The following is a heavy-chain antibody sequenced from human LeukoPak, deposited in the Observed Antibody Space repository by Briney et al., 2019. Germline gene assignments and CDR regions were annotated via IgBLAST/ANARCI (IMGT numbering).Heavy chain of an antibody. Sequence: GASVKVSCKASGYTFTSYDINWVRQATGQGLERMGWMNPNSGNTGYAQKFQGRVTMTRNTSISTAYMELSSLRSEDTAVYYCARGNGDWNYGTFDYWGQGTLVTVSS. D-gene: IGHD1-7*01. CDR1: GYTFTSYD. CDR3: ARGNGDWNYGTFDY. J-gene: IGHJ4*02. V-gene: IGHV1-8*01. CDR2: MNPNSGNT.